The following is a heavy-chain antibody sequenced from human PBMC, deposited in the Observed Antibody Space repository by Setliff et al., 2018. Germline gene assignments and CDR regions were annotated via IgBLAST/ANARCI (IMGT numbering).Heavy chain of an antibody. CDR1: GGSISSSSYY. J-gene: IGHJ1*01. Sequence: PSETLSLTCTVSGGSISSSSYYWGWIRQPPGKGLEWIGSIYYSGSTYYNPSLKSRVTISVDTSKNQFSLKLSSVTAADTAVYYCAIPGYGDYFGYFRNWSQGTLVTVSS. CDR3: AIPGYGDYFGYFRN. D-gene: IGHD4-17*01. V-gene: IGHV4-39*01. CDR2: IYYSGST.